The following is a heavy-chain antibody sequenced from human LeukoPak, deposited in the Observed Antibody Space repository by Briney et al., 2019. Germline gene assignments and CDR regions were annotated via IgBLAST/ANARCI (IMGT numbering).Heavy chain of an antibody. Sequence: PGGSLRLSCAASGFTASSNYMSWVRQAPGKGLEWVSVIYSGGTTYYADSVKGRFTISRDNSKNTLYLQMNSLRVEDTAVYYCARIAGAGANDAFDIWGQGTMVTVSS. CDR2: IYSGGTT. V-gene: IGHV3-66*01. J-gene: IGHJ3*02. CDR3: ARIAGAGANDAFDI. D-gene: IGHD6-13*01. CDR1: GFTASSNY.